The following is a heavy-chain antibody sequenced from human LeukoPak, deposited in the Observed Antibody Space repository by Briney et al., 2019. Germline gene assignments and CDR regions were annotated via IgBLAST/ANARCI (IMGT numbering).Heavy chain of an antibody. Sequence: SETLPLTCAVYGGSFSGYSWSWIRQPPGKGLEWIGEINHSGSSSYNPSLKSRVTISVDTSKNQFSLKLTSLTAADAAVYYCARRPNWGSGHGFDPWGQGTLVTVSS. V-gene: IGHV4-34*01. CDR1: GGSFSGYS. D-gene: IGHD6-25*01. CDR2: INHSGSS. J-gene: IGHJ5*02. CDR3: ARRPNWGSGHGFDP.